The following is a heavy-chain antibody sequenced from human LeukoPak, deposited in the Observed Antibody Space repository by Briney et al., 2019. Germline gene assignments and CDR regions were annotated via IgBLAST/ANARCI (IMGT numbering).Heavy chain of an antibody. J-gene: IGHJ4*02. CDR1: GCSISSYD. D-gene: IGHD6-19*01. CDR2: IYYSGST. V-gene: IGHV4-59*08. CDR3: AGTRLLFDSSGWYTPTYYFDY. Sequence: SETLSLTCTVSGCSISSYDWSWIRQPPGKGLEWIGYIYYSGSTNYNPSLKSRVSISVDTSKNQFSLKLSSVTAADTAVYYCAGTRLLFDSSGWYTPTYYFDYWGQGTLVTVSS.